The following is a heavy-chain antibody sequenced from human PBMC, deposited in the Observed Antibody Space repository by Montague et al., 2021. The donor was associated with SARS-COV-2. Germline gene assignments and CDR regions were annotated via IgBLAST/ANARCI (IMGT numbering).Heavy chain of an antibody. Sequence: LVKPTQTLTLTCTVSGGSISSYYWSWIRQPPGKGLEWIGYIYYSGSTNYNPSLKSRVTISVDTSKNQFSLKLSSVTAADTAVYYCARDSHYYDSSGHFDYWGQGTLVTVSS. CDR2: IYYSGST. V-gene: IGHV4-59*13. J-gene: IGHJ4*02. CDR1: GGSISSYY. D-gene: IGHD3-22*01. CDR3: ARDSHYYDSSGHFDY.